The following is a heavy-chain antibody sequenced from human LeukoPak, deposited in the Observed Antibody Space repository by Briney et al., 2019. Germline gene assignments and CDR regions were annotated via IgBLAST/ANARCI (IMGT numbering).Heavy chain of an antibody. V-gene: IGHV4-34*01. CDR2: ITPSGGT. D-gene: IGHD5-18*01. CDR1: SASFSDYS. Sequence: SETLSLTCAVYSASFSDYSWSWIRQPPWKGLEWVGEITPSGGTNHNPSLMSRVIMSVDTSKNQFSLKVSSVTAADTAVYYCARVGYRFSINDWSRTGLGAYPTKYYYYMDVWGKGTTVTASS. J-gene: IGHJ6*03. CDR3: ARVGYRFSINDWSRTGLGAYPTKYYYYMDV.